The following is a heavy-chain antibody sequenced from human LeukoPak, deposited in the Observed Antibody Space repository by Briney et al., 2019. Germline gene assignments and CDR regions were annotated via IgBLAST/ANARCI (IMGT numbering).Heavy chain of an antibody. V-gene: IGHV3-30-3*01. CDR1: GFTFSSYA. Sequence: GGSLRLSCAASGFTFSSYAMHWVRQAPGKGLEWVAVISYDGSNKYVDSVKGRFTISRDNSKNTLYVQMNSLRAEDTAVYYCARGAYSSGWAYFDHWGQGTLVTVSS. D-gene: IGHD6-19*01. J-gene: IGHJ4*02. CDR2: ISYDGSNK. CDR3: ARGAYSSGWAYFDH.